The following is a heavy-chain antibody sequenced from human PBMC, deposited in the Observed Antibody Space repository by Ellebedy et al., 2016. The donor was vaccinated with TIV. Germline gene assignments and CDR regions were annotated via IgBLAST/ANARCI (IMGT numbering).Heavy chain of an antibody. CDR3: SKQLHGRYVLGPFDS. Sequence: PGGSLRLSCSASGVSFNNHAMTWVRQTPGKGLEWVSTISGTGGTIYYKDSVKGRFTISRDNSNNTVFLQMSRLSPDDTAVYYCSKQLHGRYVLGPFDSWGQGTLVTVSS. CDR1: GVSFNNHA. V-gene: IGHV3-23*01. D-gene: IGHD1-7*01. J-gene: IGHJ4*02. CDR2: ISGTGGTI.